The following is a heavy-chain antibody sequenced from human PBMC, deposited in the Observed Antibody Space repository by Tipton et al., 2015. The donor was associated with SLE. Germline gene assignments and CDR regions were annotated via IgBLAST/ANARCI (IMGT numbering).Heavy chain of an antibody. CDR3: ARGIVEARWFDP. V-gene: IGHV4-34*01. J-gene: IGHJ5*02. D-gene: IGHD1-26*01. CDR2: INHSGST. Sequence: TLSLTCAVYGGSFSGYYWSWIRQPPGKGLEWIGEINHSGSTNYNPSLKTRVTISVDTTKNQFSLKLSSVTAADTAVYYCARGIVEARWFDPWGQGTLVTVSS. CDR1: GGSFSGYY.